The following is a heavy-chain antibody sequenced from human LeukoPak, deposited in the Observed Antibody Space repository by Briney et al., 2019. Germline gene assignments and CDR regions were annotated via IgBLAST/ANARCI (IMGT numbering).Heavy chain of an antibody. CDR1: GFTFSSYW. CDR3: ARAKYSSSWFWGMS. D-gene: IGHD6-13*01. J-gene: IGHJ4*02. CDR2: IKQDGSEK. Sequence: GGSLRLSCAASGFTFSSYWMSWVRQAPGKGLEWVANIKQDGSEKYYVDSVKGRFTISRDNSKNSLYLQMNSLRAEDTAVYYCARAKYSSSWFWGMSWGQGTLVTVSS. V-gene: IGHV3-7*01.